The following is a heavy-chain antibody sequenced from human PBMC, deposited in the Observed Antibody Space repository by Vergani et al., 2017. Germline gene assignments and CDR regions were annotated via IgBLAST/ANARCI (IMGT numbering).Heavy chain of an antibody. CDR1: GGSISSGSYY. Sequence: QVQLQESGPGLVRPSQTLSLTCTVSGGSISSGSYYLSWFRQPAGKGLEWIGRFYTGGGTSYNPSLKGRVTISVDTSKNQFSLQLSSVTAADTAVYYCARDPLYSTTWPFLLLDMDVWGQGTTVTVSS. J-gene: IGHJ6*02. D-gene: IGHD6-13*01. V-gene: IGHV4-61*02. CDR3: ARDPLYSTTWPFLLLDMDV. CDR2: FYTGGGT.